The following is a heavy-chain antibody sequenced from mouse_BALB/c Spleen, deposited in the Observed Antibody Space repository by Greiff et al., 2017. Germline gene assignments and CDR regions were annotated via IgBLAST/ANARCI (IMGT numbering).Heavy chain of an antibody. V-gene: IGHV7-3*02. J-gene: IGHJ1*01. CDR1: GFTFTDYY. CDR2: IRNKANGYTT. D-gene: IGHD3-3*01. Sequence: EVQLVESGGGLVQPGGSLRLSCATSGFTFTDYYMSWVRQPPGKALEWLGFIRNKANGYTTEYSASVKGRFTISRDNSQSILYLQMNTLRAEDSATYYCARGRDGYFDVWGAGTTVTVSS. CDR3: ARGRDGYFDV.